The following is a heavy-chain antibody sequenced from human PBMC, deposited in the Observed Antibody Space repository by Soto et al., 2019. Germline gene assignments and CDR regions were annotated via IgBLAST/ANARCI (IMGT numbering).Heavy chain of an antibody. CDR1: GGSFSGYY. D-gene: IGHD3-10*01. Sequence: QVQLQQWGAGLLKPSETLSLTCAVYGGSFSGYYWSWIRQRPGKGLEWFGEINHSGSTNYNPSLKSPVTISVDTSTTQFSLKLSSVTAADTAVYYCARGGDWFGELLSSYDGMDVWGQGTTVTVSS. CDR3: ARGGDWFGELLSSYDGMDV. V-gene: IGHV4-34*01. CDR2: INHSGST. J-gene: IGHJ6*02.